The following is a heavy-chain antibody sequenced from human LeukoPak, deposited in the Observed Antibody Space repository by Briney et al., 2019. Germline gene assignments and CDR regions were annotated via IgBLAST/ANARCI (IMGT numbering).Heavy chain of an antibody. CDR2: ISAYNGNT. CDR1: GYTFSSYG. V-gene: IGHV1-18*01. J-gene: IGHJ3*02. Sequence: GASVKVSCKASGYTFSSYGINWVRQAPGQGLEWMGWISAYNGNTNYAQKFQGRVTMTTDTSTSTAYMELRSLRSDDTAVHYCARPLSDSNNDAFDIWGQGTMVTVSS. CDR3: ARPLSDSNNDAFDI. D-gene: IGHD2-21*02.